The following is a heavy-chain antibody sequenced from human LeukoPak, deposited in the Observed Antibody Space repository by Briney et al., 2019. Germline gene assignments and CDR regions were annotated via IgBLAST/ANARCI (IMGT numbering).Heavy chain of an antibody. V-gene: IGHV3-23*01. CDR1: GFTFSTYA. J-gene: IGHJ5*02. CDR3: ARGQSGYSDKNWFDP. CDR2: LSGSGDIT. D-gene: IGHD5-12*01. Sequence: PGGSLRLSCAASGFTFSTYAMSWVRQAPGKGLEWVSALSGSGDITYYADSVKGRFTISRDNAKNSLYLQMNSLRAEDTAVYYCARGQSGYSDKNWFDPWGQGTLVTVSS.